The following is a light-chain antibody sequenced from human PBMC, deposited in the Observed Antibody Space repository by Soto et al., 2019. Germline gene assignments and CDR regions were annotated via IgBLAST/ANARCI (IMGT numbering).Light chain of an antibody. CDR3: QQSYSALSIT. Sequence: DIQMTQSPSSLSASVGDRVTITCRASESIARHLNWYQQKPGKAPKLLIYAASSLQNGVPSRFRGSGSGPAFTLTISNLQPEDFATYYCQQSYSALSITFGQGTRLEMK. CDR1: ESIARH. V-gene: IGKV1-39*01. CDR2: AAS. J-gene: IGKJ5*01.